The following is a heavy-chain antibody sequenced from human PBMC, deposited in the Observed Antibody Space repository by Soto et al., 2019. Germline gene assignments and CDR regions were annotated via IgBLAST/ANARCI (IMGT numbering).Heavy chain of an antibody. D-gene: IGHD3-3*01. CDR3: AKDRHPVDLRFLEWAPHGMDV. CDR2: ISGSGGST. V-gene: IGHV3-23*01. CDR1: GFTFSSYA. Sequence: GGSLRLSCAASGFTFSSYAMSWVRQAPGKGLEWVSAISGSGGSTYYADSVKGRFTISRDNSKNTLYLQMNSLRAEDTAVYYCAKDRHPVDLRFLEWAPHGMDVWGQGTTVTVSS. J-gene: IGHJ6*02.